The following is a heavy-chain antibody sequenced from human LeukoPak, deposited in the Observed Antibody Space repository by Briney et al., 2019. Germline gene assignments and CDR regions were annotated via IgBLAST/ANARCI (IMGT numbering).Heavy chain of an antibody. J-gene: IGHJ4*02. CDR3: ARGGYSYPFDY. Sequence: SETLSLTCTVSGGSIGSYYWSWIRQPPGKGLEWIGYIYYSGSTNCNPSLKSRVTISVDTSKNQFSLKLSSVTAADTAVYYCARGGYSYPFDYWGQGTLVTVSS. D-gene: IGHD5-18*01. CDR2: IYYSGST. V-gene: IGHV4-59*01. CDR1: GGSIGSYY.